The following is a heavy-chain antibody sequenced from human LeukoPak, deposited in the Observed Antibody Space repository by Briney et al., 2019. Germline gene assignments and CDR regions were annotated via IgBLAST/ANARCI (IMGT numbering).Heavy chain of an antibody. CDR2: INQGGSEK. D-gene: IGHD3-10*01. CDR1: GFTFSNYW. J-gene: IGHJ4*02. V-gene: IGHV3-7*01. CDR3: ARDAFASGSYNPFDN. Sequence: GGSLRLSCAASGFTFSNYWMSWVRQAPGKGLEWVANINQGGSEKFYVDSVKSRFTISRDNAKNSLYLQMNSLRAEDTAVYYCARDAFASGSYNPFDNWGQGTLVTVSS.